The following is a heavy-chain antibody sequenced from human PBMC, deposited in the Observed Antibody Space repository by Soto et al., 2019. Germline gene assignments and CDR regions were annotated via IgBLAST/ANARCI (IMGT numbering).Heavy chain of an antibody. CDR2: INAGNGNT. CDR1: GYTFTSYA. CDR3: ARGLGSVADFDY. V-gene: IGHV1-3*01. J-gene: IGHJ4*02. D-gene: IGHD3-10*01. Sequence: QVPLVQSGAEVKKPGASVKVSCKASGYTFTSYAMHWVRQAPGQRLEWMGWINAGNGNTKYSQKFQGRVTITRDTSASTAYMELSSLRSEDTAVYYCARGLGSVADFDYWGQGTLVTVSS.